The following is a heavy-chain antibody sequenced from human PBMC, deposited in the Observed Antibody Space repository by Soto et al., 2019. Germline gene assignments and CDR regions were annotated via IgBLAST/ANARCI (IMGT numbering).Heavy chain of an antibody. Sequence: PSETLSLTCTVSGGSISSYYWSWIRQPPGKGLEWIGYIYYSGSTNYNPSLKSRVTISVDTSKNQFSLKLSSVTAADTAVYYCARQLWFGTYNWFDPWGQGTLVTVSS. CDR3: ARQLWFGTYNWFDP. V-gene: IGHV4-59*08. CDR1: GGSISSYY. CDR2: IYYSGST. D-gene: IGHD3-10*01. J-gene: IGHJ5*02.